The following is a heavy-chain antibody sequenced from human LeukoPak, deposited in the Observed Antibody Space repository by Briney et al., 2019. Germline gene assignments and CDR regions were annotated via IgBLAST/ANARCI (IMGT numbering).Heavy chain of an antibody. CDR2: IYYSGST. D-gene: IGHD1-26*01. V-gene: IGHV4-61*08. CDR3: ARESGSSKGGAFDI. Sequence: SETLSLICTVSGHSISSGDYYWSWIRQPPGKGLEWIGYIYYSGSTNYNPSLKSRVTISVDTSKNQFSLKLTSVTAADTAVYYCARESGSSKGGAFDIWGQGTMVTVSS. CDR1: GHSISSGDYY. J-gene: IGHJ3*02.